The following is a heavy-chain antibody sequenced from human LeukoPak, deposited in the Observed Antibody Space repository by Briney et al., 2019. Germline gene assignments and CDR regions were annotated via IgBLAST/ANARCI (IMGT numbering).Heavy chain of an antibody. V-gene: IGHV4-39*01. Sequence: SETLSLTCTVSGGSVSSSSSYWGWIRQPPGKGLEWIGSIYYSGSTYYNPSLKSRVTMSVDTSTNQFSLKLSSVTAADTAVYYCARTRYYYNSRSYGAPYYFDYWGQGTLVTVSS. J-gene: IGHJ4*02. CDR2: IYYSGST. CDR1: GGSVSSSSSY. D-gene: IGHD3-10*01. CDR3: ARTRYYYNSRSYGAPYYFDY.